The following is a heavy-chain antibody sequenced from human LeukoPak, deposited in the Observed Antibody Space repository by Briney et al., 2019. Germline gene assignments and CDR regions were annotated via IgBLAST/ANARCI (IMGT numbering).Heavy chain of an antibody. J-gene: IGHJ4*02. CDR3: AKVGLTGRGGYQLNDY. CDR2: ISYDGSNK. D-gene: IGHD2-15*01. Sequence: GGSLRLSCAASGFTFSSYGMHWVRQAPGKGLEWVAVISYDGSNKYYADSVKGRFTISRDNSKNTLYLQMNSLRAEDTAVYYCAKVGLTGRGGYQLNDYWGQGTLVTVSS. CDR1: GFTFSSYG. V-gene: IGHV3-30*18.